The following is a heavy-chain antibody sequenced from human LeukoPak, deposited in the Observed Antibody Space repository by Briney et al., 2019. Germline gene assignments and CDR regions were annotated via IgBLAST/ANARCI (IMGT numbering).Heavy chain of an antibody. Sequence: SQTLSLTCAISGDSVSRKSAAWNWIRQSSSRGLEWLGRTYYRSKWYNDYAVSVKSRIIINPDTSKNQLSLQLNSVTPEDTAVYYCVREGSFLDFWGQGTLVTVSS. V-gene: IGHV6-1*01. D-gene: IGHD2/OR15-2a*01. J-gene: IGHJ4*02. CDR2: TYYRSKWYN. CDR3: VREGSFLDF. CDR1: GDSVSRKSAA.